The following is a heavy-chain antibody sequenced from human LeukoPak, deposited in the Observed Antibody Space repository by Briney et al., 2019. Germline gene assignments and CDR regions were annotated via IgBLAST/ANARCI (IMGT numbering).Heavy chain of an antibody. V-gene: IGHV1-69*05. D-gene: IGHD6-13*01. CDR1: GYTFTTYA. J-gene: IGHJ4*02. Sequence: GASVKVSYKASGYTFTTYAMNWVRQAPGQGLEWMGGIIPIFGTANYAQKFQGRVTITTDESTSTAYMELSSLRSEDTAVYYCARVKSSSWYLDYWGQGTLVTVSS. CDR3: ARVKSSSWYLDY. CDR2: IIPIFGTA.